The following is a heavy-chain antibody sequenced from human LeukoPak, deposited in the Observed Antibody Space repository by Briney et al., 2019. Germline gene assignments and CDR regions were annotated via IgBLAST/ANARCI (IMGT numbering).Heavy chain of an antibody. CDR1: GYTFTGWY. Sequence: ASVKVSCKASGYTFTGWYIHWVRQAPGQGLEWLGWINPNSGGTYYAQNLQGRVTMTRDTSISTAYMELSRLTSDDTAVYYRARAYCSSAICYTCDDWGQGTLVTVSS. CDR2: INPNSGGT. CDR3: ARAYCSSAICYTCDD. D-gene: IGHD2-2*02. J-gene: IGHJ4*02. V-gene: IGHV1-2*02.